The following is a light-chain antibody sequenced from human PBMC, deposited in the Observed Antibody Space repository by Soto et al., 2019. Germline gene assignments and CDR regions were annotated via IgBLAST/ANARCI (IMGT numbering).Light chain of an antibody. CDR1: QSISRY. CDR2: GAS. V-gene: IGKV3-20*01. Sequence: IVLTQSPVTLSLSPGERTTLSCRASQSISRYLAWYQQKPGQGPRLLIYGASSRATGIPDRFSGSGSGTDFTLTISRLEPEDFAVYYCQQYGSSGTFGQGTKVDIK. CDR3: QQYGSSGT. J-gene: IGKJ1*01.